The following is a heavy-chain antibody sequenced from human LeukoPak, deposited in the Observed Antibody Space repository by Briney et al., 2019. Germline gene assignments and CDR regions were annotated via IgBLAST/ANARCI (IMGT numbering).Heavy chain of an antibody. Sequence: PSQTLSLTCTVSGDSITTGNYYWRWVRQPAGKGLEWIGRVYTSGATNSNPSLKNRVSISIDPSKNQFSLDLDPVTAADTGVYYCARGGSSWPIPPHWFDYWGPGVLVTVSS. CDR3: ARGGSSWPIPPHWFDY. D-gene: IGHD6-13*01. CDR2: VYTSGAT. J-gene: IGHJ4*02. V-gene: IGHV4-61*02. CDR1: GDSITTGNYY.